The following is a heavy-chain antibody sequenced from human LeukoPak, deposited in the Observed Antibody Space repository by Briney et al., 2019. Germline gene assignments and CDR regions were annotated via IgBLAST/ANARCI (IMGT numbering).Heavy chain of an antibody. Sequence: PGGSLRLSCAASGFTFSSYSMNWVRQAPGKGLEWVSSISSSSSYIYYADSVKGRFTISRDNAKNSLYLQMNSLRAEDTAVYYCAREVLGVYCSSTSCPRPWSDPWGQGTLVTVSS. J-gene: IGHJ5*02. CDR3: AREVLGVYCSSTSCPRPWSDP. D-gene: IGHD2-2*01. CDR1: GFTFSSYS. CDR2: ISSSSSYI. V-gene: IGHV3-21*01.